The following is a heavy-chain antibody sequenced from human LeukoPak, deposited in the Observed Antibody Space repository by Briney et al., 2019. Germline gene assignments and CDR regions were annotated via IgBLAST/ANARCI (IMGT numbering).Heavy chain of an antibody. CDR2: ISNSGGNT. D-gene: IGHD3-3*01. J-gene: IGHJ4*02. CDR1: GFTFRSYA. Sequence: GGSLRLSCAASGFTFRSYAMSWVRQAPGKGLEWVATISNSGGNTYYADSVKGRFTISRDNSKNTLYLQMNSLRAEDTAVYYCASRSIFGVHFDYWGQGTLVTVSS. CDR3: ASRSIFGVHFDY. V-gene: IGHV3-23*01.